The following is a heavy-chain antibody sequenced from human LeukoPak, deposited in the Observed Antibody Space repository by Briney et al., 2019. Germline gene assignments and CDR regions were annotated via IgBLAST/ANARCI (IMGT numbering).Heavy chain of an antibody. V-gene: IGHV4-34*01. J-gene: IGHJ6*02. Sequence: SETLSLTCAVYGGSFSGYYWSWIRQPPGKGLEWIGEINHSGSTNHNPSLKSRVTISVDTSKNQFSLKLSSVTAADTAVYYCARGRKTAYYYYGMDVWGQGTTVTVSS. CDR2: INHSGST. CDR1: GGSFSGYY. CDR3: ARGRKTAYYYYGMDV.